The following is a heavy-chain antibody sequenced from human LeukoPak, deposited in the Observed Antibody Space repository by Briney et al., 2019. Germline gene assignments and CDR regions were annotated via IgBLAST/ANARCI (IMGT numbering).Heavy chain of an antibody. D-gene: IGHD3-10*01. CDR1: GGSISSSSYY. Sequence: SETLSLTCTVSGGSISSSSYYWSWIHQPPGKGLEWIGSIYYSGSTYYNPSLKSRVTMSVDTSKNQFSLKLSSVTAADTAVYYCARPSGSGSYHWGQGTLVTVSS. CDR3: ARPSGSGSYH. V-gene: IGHV4-39*01. CDR2: IYYSGST. J-gene: IGHJ4*02.